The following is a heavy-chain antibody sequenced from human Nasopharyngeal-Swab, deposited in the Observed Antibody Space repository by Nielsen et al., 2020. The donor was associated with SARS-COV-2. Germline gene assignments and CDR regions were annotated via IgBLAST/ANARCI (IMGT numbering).Heavy chain of an antibody. Sequence: GASLNISCVGSGYIFSNYWMHWVRQVPGKGLVWVSRIDTDGSTTNYADSVKGRFRISRDNAKNTLYLQMDSLRGEDTAIYYCTRDIGGRYGYWGQGILVTVSS. CDR1: GYIFSNYW. CDR2: IDTDGSTT. D-gene: IGHD1-26*01. CDR3: TRDIGGRYGY. J-gene: IGHJ4*02. V-gene: IGHV3-74*01.